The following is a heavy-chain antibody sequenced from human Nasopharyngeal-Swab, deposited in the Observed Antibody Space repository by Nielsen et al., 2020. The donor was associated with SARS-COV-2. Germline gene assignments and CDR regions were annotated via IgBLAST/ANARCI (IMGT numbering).Heavy chain of an antibody. Sequence: SVQVSCKASGGTFSSYAISWVRQAPAQGLEWMGGIIPIFGTANYAQKFQGRVTITADESTSTAYMELSSLRSEDTAVYYCARAHYGDYVEWFDPWGQGTLVTVSS. J-gene: IGHJ5*02. D-gene: IGHD4-17*01. CDR3: ARAHYGDYVEWFDP. CDR1: GGTFSSYA. CDR2: IIPIFGTA. V-gene: IGHV1-69*13.